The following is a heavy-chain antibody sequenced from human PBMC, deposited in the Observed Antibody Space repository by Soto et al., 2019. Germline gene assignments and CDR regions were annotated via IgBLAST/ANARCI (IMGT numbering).Heavy chain of an antibody. D-gene: IGHD2-21*01. CDR1: GFTFSSYA. Sequence: GGSLRLSCAASGFTFSSYAMHWVRQAPGKGLEWVAVISYDGSNKYYADSVKGRFTISRDNSKNTLYLQMNSLRAEDTAVYYCARIPNDAFDIWGQGTLVTVSS. CDR3: ARIPNDAFDI. V-gene: IGHV3-30-3*01. J-gene: IGHJ3*02. CDR2: ISYDGSNK.